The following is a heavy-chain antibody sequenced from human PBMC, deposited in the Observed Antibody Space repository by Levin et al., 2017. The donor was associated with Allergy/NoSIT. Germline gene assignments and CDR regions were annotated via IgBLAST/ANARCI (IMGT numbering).Heavy chain of an antibody. CDR3: AKERSADGSGNYYNVFDS. J-gene: IGHJ4*02. V-gene: IGHV3-30*18. CDR2: ILYDGNNK. CDR1: GFAFSTYG. Sequence: PGGSLRLSCAASGFAFSTYGMHWVRQAPGKGLQWVGVILYDGNNKYYIDSVKGRFTISRDNSRNTLYLQMNSLRAEDTAVYYCAKERSADGSGNYYNVFDSWGQGTLVIVSS. D-gene: IGHD3-10*01.